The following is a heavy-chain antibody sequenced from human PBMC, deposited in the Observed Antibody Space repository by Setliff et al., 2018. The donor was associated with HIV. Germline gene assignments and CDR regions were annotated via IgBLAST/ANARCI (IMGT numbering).Heavy chain of an antibody. J-gene: IGHJ5*02. D-gene: IGHD2-2*01. CDR2: ISSSSSYI. CDR3: ARDSSTSSGVVWFDP. Sequence: LRLSCVASGFTFSSYSMNWVRQAPGKGLEWVSSISSSSSYIKYAQTVKGRFTISRDNAKNSLSLLMTSLRADDTAVYYCARDSSTSSGVVWFDPWGQGTQVTVSS. V-gene: IGHV3-21*01. CDR1: GFTFSSYS.